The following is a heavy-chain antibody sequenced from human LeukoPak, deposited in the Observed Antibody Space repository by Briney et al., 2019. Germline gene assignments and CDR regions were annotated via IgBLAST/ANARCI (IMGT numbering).Heavy chain of an antibody. CDR3: AKFPFRAGDFDY. V-gene: IGHV3-30*02. D-gene: IGHD3-16*01. CDR1: GFTFSSYG. Sequence: GGALRLSCAASGFTFSSYGMHWVRQAPGKGLEWVAFIRYDGSNKYYADSVKGRFTISRDNSKNTLYLQMNSLRAEDTAVYYCAKFPFRAGDFDYWGQGTLVTVSS. CDR2: IRYDGSNK. J-gene: IGHJ4*02.